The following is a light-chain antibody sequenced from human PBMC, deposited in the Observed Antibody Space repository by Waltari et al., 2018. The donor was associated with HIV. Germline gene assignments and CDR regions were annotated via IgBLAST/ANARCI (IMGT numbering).Light chain of an antibody. CDR3: ASYSITHSRV. V-gene: IGLV2-14*01. CDR2: KVT. CDR1: SDDIGGYDH. Sequence: QSALTQPASVSGSPGQSIAISCTGTSDDIGGYDHVSWYQQHPGKAPKLIIYKVTNQPSRVSDRFSGSKSVNPASLTISGLRAEDEAEYYCASYSITHSRVFGTGTKVTVL. J-gene: IGLJ1*01.